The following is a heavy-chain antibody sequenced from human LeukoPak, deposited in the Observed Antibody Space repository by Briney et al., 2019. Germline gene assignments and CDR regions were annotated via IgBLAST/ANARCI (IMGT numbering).Heavy chain of an antibody. J-gene: IGHJ4*02. CDR2: ISGGGGDT. D-gene: IGHD6-13*01. V-gene: IGHV3-23*01. CDR3: ARDSSSWYYFDY. Sequence: GGSLRLSCAASGFTFSNYAMTWVRQAPGEGLEWVSTISGGGGDTYYADSVRGRFTISRDNSKNTLYLQMNSLRAEDTAVYYCARDSSSWYYFDYWGQGTLVTVSS. CDR1: GFTFSNYA.